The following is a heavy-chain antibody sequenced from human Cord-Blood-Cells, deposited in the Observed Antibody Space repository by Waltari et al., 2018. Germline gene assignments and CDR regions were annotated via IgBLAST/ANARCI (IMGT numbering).Heavy chain of an antibody. CDR3: ARASSRLLWTDAFDI. V-gene: IGHV4-4*07. CDR2: IYTSGST. Sequence: QVQLQESGPGLVKPSETLSLTRTVSGGSISSSYWTWIRQPAGKGLEWIGRIYTSGSTNYNPSLKSRVTMSVDTSKNQFSLKLSSVTAADTAVYYCARASSRLLWTDAFDIWGQGTMVTVSS. D-gene: IGHD3-3*01. CDR1: GGSISSSY. J-gene: IGHJ3*02.